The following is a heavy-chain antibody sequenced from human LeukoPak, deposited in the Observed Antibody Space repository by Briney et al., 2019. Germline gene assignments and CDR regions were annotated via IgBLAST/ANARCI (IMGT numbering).Heavy chain of an antibody. D-gene: IGHD5-18*01. Sequence: GGSLRLSCAASGFTFSSYEMNWVRQAPGKGLEWVSYISSSGSTIYYADSVKGRFTISRDNAKNSLYLQMNSLRAEDTAVYYCARASRLGYSYDPSWDYWGQGTLVTVSS. CDR1: GFTFSSYE. CDR2: ISSSGSTI. V-gene: IGHV3-48*03. CDR3: ARASRLGYSYDPSWDY. J-gene: IGHJ4*02.